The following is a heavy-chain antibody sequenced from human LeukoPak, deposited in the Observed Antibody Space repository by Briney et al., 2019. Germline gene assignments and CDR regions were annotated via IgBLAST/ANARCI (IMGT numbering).Heavy chain of an antibody. V-gene: IGHV3-23*01. J-gene: IGHJ4*02. CDR2: ISDSGGRT. CDR1: GITLSNYG. CDR3: AKRGVVIRVILVGFHKEAYYFDS. D-gene: IGHD3-22*01. Sequence: GGSLRLSCVVSGITLSNYGMSWVRQAPGKGLEWVAGISDSGGRTNYADSVKGRFTISRDNPKNTLYLQMNSLRAEGTAVYFCAKRGVVIRVILVGFHKEAYYFDSWGQGALVTVSS.